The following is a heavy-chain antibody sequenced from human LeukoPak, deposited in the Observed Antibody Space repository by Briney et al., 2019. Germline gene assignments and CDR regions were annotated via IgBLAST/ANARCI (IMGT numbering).Heavy chain of an antibody. D-gene: IGHD1-26*01. V-gene: IGHV3-23*01. CDR2: ISGSGDNT. CDR3: AKMKGHPLPKYYMDV. Sequence: GGSLRLSSAASGFTFSGFAMSWVRRTPGKGLEWVSGISGSGDNTLYADPVKGRFTISRDNSKNTLYLKMNSMRAEDTAIYYCAKMKGHPLPKYYMDVWGQGTTVTVSS. J-gene: IGHJ6*01. CDR1: GFTFSGFA.